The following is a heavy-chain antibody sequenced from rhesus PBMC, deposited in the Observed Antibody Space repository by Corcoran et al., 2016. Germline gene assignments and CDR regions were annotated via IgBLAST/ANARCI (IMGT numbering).Heavy chain of an antibody. D-gene: IGHD3-9*01. Sequence: EVQLVESGGGLVQPGGSLRLSCAASGFTFSSYGMHWVRPAPGKGLEWVAVILYDGSKKSYAESVKDRFTISRDNSKNMLYLQMNNLKLEDTAVYYCARGGYYEDDYGYYPSPDYWGQGVLVTVSS. CDR1: GFTFSSYG. CDR2: ILYDGSKK. V-gene: IGHV3-54*02. J-gene: IGHJ4*01. CDR3: ARGGYYEDDYGYYPSPDY.